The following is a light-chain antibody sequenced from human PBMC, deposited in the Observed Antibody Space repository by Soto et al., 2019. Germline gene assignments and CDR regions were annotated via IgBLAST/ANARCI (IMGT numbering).Light chain of an antibody. CDR3: MQGTHWPPYT. Sequence: DVVMTQSPLSLPVTLGQPASISCRSSQSLAYSDGNTYLNWFQQRLGQSPRRLIYKVSNRDSGVPDRFSGSGSCTDFTLKISRVEAMDGGVYYCMQGTHWPPYTFGQGTKLEIK. CDR1: QSLAYSDGNTY. J-gene: IGKJ2*01. V-gene: IGKV2-30*01. CDR2: KVS.